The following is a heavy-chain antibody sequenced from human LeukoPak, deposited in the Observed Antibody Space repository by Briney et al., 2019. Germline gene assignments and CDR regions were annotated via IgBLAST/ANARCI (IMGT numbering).Heavy chain of an antibody. J-gene: IGHJ4*02. V-gene: IGHV3-7*02. CDR1: GFSFSSDA. D-gene: IGHD3-3*01. CDR2: IKLDGSEK. Sequence: GGSLRLSCAASGFSFSSDAMSWVRQAPGKGLEWVASIKLDGSEKYHVDSVKGRFTISRDNAKNSLYLQMNSLRAEDTAVYYCARRGTSFDYWGQGTLVTVSS. CDR3: ARRGTSFDY.